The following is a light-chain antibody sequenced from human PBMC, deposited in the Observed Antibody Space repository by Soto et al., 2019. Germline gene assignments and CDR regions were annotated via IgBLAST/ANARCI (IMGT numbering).Light chain of an antibody. CDR2: EVT. CDR1: TSDVGSHNF. V-gene: IGLV2-14*01. CDR3: SSFTNSILV. J-gene: IGLJ3*02. Sequence: QSALTQPASVSGSPGQSITISCTGTTSDVGSHNFVSWYQQLPGKAPKLLIYEVTNRPSGTSNRFSGSKSGNTASLTISGLQAEDEGDYFCSSFTNSILVFGGGTQLTVL.